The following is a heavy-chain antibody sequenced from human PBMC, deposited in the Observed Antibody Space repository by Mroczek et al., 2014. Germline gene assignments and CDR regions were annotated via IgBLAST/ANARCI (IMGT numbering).Heavy chain of an antibody. V-gene: IGHV4-61*02. CDR2: IYTSGST. CDR3: ARDAGGICSSTSCYLRILQH. D-gene: IGHD2-2*01. J-gene: IGHJ1*01. CDR1: GGSISSGSYY. Sequence: QVQLQQWGPGLVKPSQTLSLTCTVSGGSISSGSYYWSWIRQPAGKGLEWIGRIYTSGSTNYNPSLKSRVTMSVDTSKNQFSLKLSSVTAADTAVYYCARDAGGICSSTSCYLRILQHWGQGTVVHRLL.